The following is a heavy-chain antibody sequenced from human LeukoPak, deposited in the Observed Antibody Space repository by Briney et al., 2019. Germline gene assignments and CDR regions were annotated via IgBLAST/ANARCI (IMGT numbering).Heavy chain of an antibody. J-gene: IGHJ4*02. V-gene: IGHV4-34*12. CDR1: GGSFSDYY. D-gene: IGHD6-6*01. CDR3: TGSSRSTRYYFDY. CDR2: IFHRGNP. Sequence: SETLSLTCAVHGGSFSDYYWSWIRQPPGKGLAWIGEIFHRGNPNYNPSLKSRVTISVDTSENQFSLNLTSVAATDSAVYFCTGSSRSTRYYFDYWGQGILVTVSS.